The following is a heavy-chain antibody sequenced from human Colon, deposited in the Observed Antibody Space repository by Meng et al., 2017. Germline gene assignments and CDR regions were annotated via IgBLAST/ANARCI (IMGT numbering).Heavy chain of an antibody. CDR1: GFTFTSHG. CDR3: ARCYGDWFSGDH. V-gene: IGHV3-33*01. CDR2: IWYDGSKE. Sequence: QVRLGEAGGGVVQPGRSLGLSCATSGFTFTSHGLHWVRQAPGKGLEWVAVIWYDGSKEYYADSVKGRFTISRDDSKNTIYLQMNSLRAEDTAVYYCARCYGDWFSGDHWGRGTLVTVSS. J-gene: IGHJ4*01. D-gene: IGHD3/OR15-3a*01.